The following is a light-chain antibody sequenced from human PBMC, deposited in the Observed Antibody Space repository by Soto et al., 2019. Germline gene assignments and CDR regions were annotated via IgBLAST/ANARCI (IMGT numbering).Light chain of an antibody. CDR3: QQYDNWPSLT. J-gene: IGKJ4*01. Sequence: ILMTQSPASLSVSPWERATLSCRASQNIYSNIAWYQQRPGQAPRLLIYRASTRATGVPARFSGSGSGTEFTLTISSLQSEDFAIYYCQQYDNWPSLTFGGGTKVDIK. V-gene: IGKV3-15*01. CDR2: RAS. CDR1: QNIYSN.